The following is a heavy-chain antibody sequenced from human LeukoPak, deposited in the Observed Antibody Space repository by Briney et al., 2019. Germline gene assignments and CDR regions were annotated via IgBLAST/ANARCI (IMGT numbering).Heavy chain of an antibody. CDR2: IYYSGSST. CDR3: ARTSRHFYGSGTNLTPWPAGMDV. D-gene: IGHD3-10*01. J-gene: IGHJ6*02. CDR1: GGSMSGFF. Sequence: SETLSLTCTVSGGSMSGFFWTWIRQPPGRELEWIGSIYYSGSSTKYNPSLKSRVTISVDTSKSQFSLNLNSATAADTAVYYCARTSRHFYGSGTNLTPWPAGMDVWGQGTTVAVSS. V-gene: IGHV4-59*01.